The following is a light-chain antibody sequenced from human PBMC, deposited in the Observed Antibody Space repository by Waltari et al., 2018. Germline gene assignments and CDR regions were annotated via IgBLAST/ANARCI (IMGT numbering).Light chain of an antibody. CDR3: HVWDANTVM. Sequence: SSVLTQAPSVSVAPGQTATVTCGGDNIGSRSVHWYQQKQGRAPVLVVYLDSDRPSGIPGRFSGSKSGNAATLTISRVEAGDEADYYCHVWDANTVMFGGGTKLTVL. V-gene: IGLV3-21*02. CDR1: NIGSRS. J-gene: IGLJ3*02. CDR2: LDS.